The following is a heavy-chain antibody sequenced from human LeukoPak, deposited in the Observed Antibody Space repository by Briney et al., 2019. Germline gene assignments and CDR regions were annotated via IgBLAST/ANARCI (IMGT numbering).Heavy chain of an antibody. CDR1: GGSISSSSYY. J-gene: IGHJ3*02. D-gene: IGHD6-19*01. CDR2: FYDSGNT. V-gene: IGHV4-39*01. CDR3: ATHTRRISSGWDYAFDM. Sequence: SETLSPTCPVSGGSISSSSYYWDWIRQAPGEGLEWFGNFYDSGNTRYNPSLKSRVTISGDTSKNSFSLKLNSVTAPDRAVYYCATHTRRISSGWDYAFDMWGQGNMVTVS.